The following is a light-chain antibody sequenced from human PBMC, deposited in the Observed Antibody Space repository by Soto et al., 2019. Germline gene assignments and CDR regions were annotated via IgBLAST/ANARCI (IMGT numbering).Light chain of an antibody. V-gene: IGKV1-39*01. CDR1: QSISSY. J-gene: IGKJ5*01. CDR3: QQSYSTIT. Sequence: IQLTQSPSSLSASVGDRVTITCRASQSISSYLNWYQQKPGKAPKLLIYAASSLEGGVPSRFSGSGSGIDFTITISSLQPEDFATYYCQQSYSTITFGQGTRLEI. CDR2: AAS.